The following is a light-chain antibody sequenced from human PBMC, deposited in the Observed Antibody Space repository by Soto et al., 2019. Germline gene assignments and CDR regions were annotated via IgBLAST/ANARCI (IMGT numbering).Light chain of an antibody. CDR1: SSDVGGYNF. CDR3: SSYTSRDTRV. J-gene: IGLJ1*01. V-gene: IGLV2-14*01. CDR2: EVT. Sequence: QSALTQPASVSGSPGQSITISCTGTSSDVGGYNFVSWYQQHPDKAPKLMVYEVTKRPSGVSDRFSGSKSGNTASLTISGLQAEDEADYYCSSYTSRDTRVFGTGTKVTV.